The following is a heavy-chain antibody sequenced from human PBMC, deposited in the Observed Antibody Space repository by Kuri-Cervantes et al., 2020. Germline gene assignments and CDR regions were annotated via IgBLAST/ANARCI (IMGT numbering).Heavy chain of an antibody. J-gene: IGHJ6*02. CDR1: GFTFDDYG. V-gene: IGHV3-20*04. Sequence: GGSLRLSCAASGFTFDDYGMSWVRQAPGKGLEWVSGINWNGGSIGYADSVKGRFTISRDNAKNSLYLQMNSLRAEDTALYYCAKDMKEGSTLYYYGMDVWGQGTTVTVSS. D-gene: IGHD6-13*01. CDR3: AKDMKEGSTLYYYGMDV. CDR2: INWNGGSI.